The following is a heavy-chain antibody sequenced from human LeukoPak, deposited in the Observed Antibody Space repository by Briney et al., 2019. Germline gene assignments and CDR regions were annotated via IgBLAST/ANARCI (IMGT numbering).Heavy chain of an antibody. Sequence: GESLKISCSGSGYSFTNFWIGWVRQMPGKGLDWMGLIFPGDSDIRYNPSFEGHVTISADKSFSSAYLQWSSLKPSDTAMYYCARKTTSSNGLGAFDVWGQGTMVTVPS. CDR2: IFPGDSDI. CDR3: ARKTTSSNGLGAFDV. J-gene: IGHJ3*01. D-gene: IGHD3-10*01. V-gene: IGHV5-51*01. CDR1: GYSFTNFW.